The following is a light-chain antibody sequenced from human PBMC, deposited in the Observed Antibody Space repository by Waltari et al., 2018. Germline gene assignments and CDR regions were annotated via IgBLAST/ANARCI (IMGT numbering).Light chain of an antibody. Sequence: QSALTQPPSASGSPGQSVTISCTGTSSDVGGYNYVSWYQQYPGKAPKLMIYEVSKRPSGVPDRFSGSKSGNTASLTGSVLQAEDEADYYCSSYAGSNNRVVFGGGTKLTVL. CDR2: EVS. V-gene: IGLV2-8*01. J-gene: IGLJ2*01. CDR1: SSDVGGYNY. CDR3: SSYAGSNNRVV.